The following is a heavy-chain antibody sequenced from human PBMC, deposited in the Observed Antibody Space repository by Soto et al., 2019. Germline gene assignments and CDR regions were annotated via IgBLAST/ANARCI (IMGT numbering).Heavy chain of an antibody. Sequence: PSETLSLTCSVSGGSISSGYWTWIRHPPGKGLEWIGYIYYSGSTNYNPSLKSRVTISVDTSKNQFSLKLSSVTAADTAVYYCARSDGRYWGQGTLVTVSS. CDR1: GGSISSGY. V-gene: IGHV4-59*01. CDR2: IYYSGST. J-gene: IGHJ4*02. CDR3: ARSDGRY.